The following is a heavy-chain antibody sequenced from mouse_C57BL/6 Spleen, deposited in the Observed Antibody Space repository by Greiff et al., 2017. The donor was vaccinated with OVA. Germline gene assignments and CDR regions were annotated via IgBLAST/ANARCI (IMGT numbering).Heavy chain of an antibody. J-gene: IGHJ3*01. Sequence: QVQLQQPGAELVKPGASVKLSCKASGYTFTGYWMHWVKQRPGQGLEWIGMIHPNSGSTNYNEKFKSKATLTVDKSSSTAYMQLSSLTSEDSAVYYGARGDWGGPWFAYWGQGTLVTVSA. CDR3: ARGDWGGPWFAY. CDR1: GYTFTGYW. V-gene: IGHV1-64*01. D-gene: IGHD4-1*01. CDR2: IHPNSGST.